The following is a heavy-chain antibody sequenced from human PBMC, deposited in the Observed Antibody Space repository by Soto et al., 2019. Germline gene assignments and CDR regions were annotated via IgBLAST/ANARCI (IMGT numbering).Heavy chain of an antibody. D-gene: IGHD3-9*01. V-gene: IGHV3-74*01. CDR2: INNDGSST. CDR3: ARGLRGGGGKLTGDY. CDR1: GFTFSSYW. J-gene: IGHJ4*02. Sequence: EVQLVESGGGLIQPGGSLRLSCAASGFTFSSYWMHWVRQAPGKGLVWVSRINNDGSSTTYADSVKGRFTISRDNAKNPLDRQINSLRAEDTAVYYCARGLRGGGGKLTGDYWGQGTLVTVSS.